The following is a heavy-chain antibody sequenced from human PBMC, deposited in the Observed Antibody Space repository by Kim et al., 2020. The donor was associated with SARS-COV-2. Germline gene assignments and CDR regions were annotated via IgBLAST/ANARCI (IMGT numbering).Heavy chain of an antibody. D-gene: IGHD2-21*02. CDR1: GFTFSSYW. CDR2: IKQDGSEK. J-gene: IGHJ1*01. V-gene: IGHV3-7*03. CDR3: ARESPPIVCGDCYSNYEH. Sequence: GGSLRLSCAASGFTFSSYWMSWVRQAPGKGLEWVANIKQDGSEKYYVDSVKGRFTISRDNAKNSLYLQMNSLRAEDTAVYYCARESPPIVCGDCYSNYEHWGQGTLVTVSS.